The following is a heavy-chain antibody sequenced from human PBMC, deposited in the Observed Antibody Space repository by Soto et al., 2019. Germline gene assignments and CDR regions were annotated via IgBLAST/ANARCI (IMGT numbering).Heavy chain of an antibody. J-gene: IGHJ4*02. CDR2: IWYDGSNK. D-gene: IGHD2-21*02. V-gene: IGHV3-33*01. CDR1: GFTFSSYG. CDR3: ARDTAGGYCGGDCYSGPGDY. Sequence: QVQLVESGGGVVQPGRSLRLSCAASGFTFSSYGMHWVRQAPGKGLEWVAVIWYDGSNKYYADSVKGRFTISRDNSKNTLYLQMNSLRAEDTAVYYCARDTAGGYCGGDCYSGPGDYWGQGTLVTVSS.